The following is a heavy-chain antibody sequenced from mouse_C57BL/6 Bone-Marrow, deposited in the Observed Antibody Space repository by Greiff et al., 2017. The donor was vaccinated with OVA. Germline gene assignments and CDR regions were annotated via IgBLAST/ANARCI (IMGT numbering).Heavy chain of an antibody. CDR3: ATYGSLKDY. J-gene: IGHJ2*01. CDR1: GYTFPSYG. V-gene: IGHV1-81*01. CDR2: IYPRRGNP. Sequence: QVHVKQSGAELARPGASVKLSCKASGYTFPSYGLSWVKQRTGPGLEWIGEIYPRRGNPYYNEKFKGKATLTADKSSSTAYMELRSLTSEDSAVYFCATYGSLKDYWGQGTTLTVSS. D-gene: IGHD2-2*01.